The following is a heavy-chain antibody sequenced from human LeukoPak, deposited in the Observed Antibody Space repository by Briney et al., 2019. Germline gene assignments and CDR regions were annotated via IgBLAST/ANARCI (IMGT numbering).Heavy chain of an antibody. D-gene: IGHD3-3*01. J-gene: IGHJ4*02. CDR3: ARVGYNNYDLDF. CDR2: IKPDGSDT. CDR1: GFTFSHYW. V-gene: IGHV3-7*01. Sequence: GGSLRLSCAVSGFTFSHYWMSWVRQALGKGLEWVANIKPDGSDTYYMDSVEGRFTISRDNAMSSLYLQMNSLRAEDTAVYYCARVGYNNYDLDFWGQGTLVTVSS.